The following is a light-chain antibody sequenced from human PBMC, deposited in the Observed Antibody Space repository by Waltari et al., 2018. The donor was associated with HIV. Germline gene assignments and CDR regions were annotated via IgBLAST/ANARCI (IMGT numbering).Light chain of an antibody. CDR3: AAWDDTLTVV. CDR2: GNN. Sequence: QSVLTQPPSASGTPGQSVTISCSGTSSNIGTNYVYWYQQFPGTAPKRLIYGNNKLPSGFHDRVTGSKAGTSASLDISGLRSDDEAEYYCAAWDDTLTVVFGGGTKLTVL. V-gene: IGLV1-47*01. J-gene: IGLJ2*01. CDR1: SSNIGTNY.